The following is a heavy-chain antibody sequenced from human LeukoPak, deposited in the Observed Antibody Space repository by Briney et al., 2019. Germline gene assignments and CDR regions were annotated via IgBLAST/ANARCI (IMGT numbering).Heavy chain of an antibody. CDR3: ATGAFYCSSTSCYNGPFRTPYYMDV. V-gene: IGHV1-69-2*01. CDR2: VDPEDGET. D-gene: IGHD2-2*02. J-gene: IGHJ6*03. CDR1: GDTFTDYY. Sequence: ASVKVSCKVSGDTFTDYYMHWVQQAPGKGLEWMGLVDPEDGETIYAEKFQGRVTITADTSTDTADIELSSLRSEDTAVYYCATGAFYCSSTSCYNGPFRTPYYMDVWGKGTTVTVSS.